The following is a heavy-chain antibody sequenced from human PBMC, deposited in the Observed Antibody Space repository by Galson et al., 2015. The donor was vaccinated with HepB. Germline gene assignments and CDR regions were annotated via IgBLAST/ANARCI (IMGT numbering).Heavy chain of an antibody. V-gene: IGHV3-23*01. CDR1: GFTFRSYA. D-gene: IGHD2-2*01. CDR3: AKGGQFSVPVAPYYYYNMDI. CDR2: ISGSGDST. J-gene: IGHJ6*02. Sequence: SLRLSCAASGFTFRSYAMSWVRQAPGKGLEWVSGISGSGDSTYYADSVKGRFTISRDNSKNTLYLQMNSLRVEDTAVYYCAKGGQFSVPVAPYYYYNMDIWGQGTTVTVSS.